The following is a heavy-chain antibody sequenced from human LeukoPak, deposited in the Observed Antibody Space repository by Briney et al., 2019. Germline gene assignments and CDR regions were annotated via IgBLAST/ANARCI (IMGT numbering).Heavy chain of an antibody. Sequence: ASVKVSCKVSGYTLTELSMHWVRQAPGKGLEWMGGFDPEDGETIYAQKFQGRVTMTEDTSTDTAYMELSSLRSEDTAVYYCATLLGGSGSYGNWFDPWGQGTLVTVSS. J-gene: IGHJ5*02. CDR3: ATLLGGSGSYGNWFDP. V-gene: IGHV1-24*01. CDR1: GYTLTELS. CDR2: FDPEDGET. D-gene: IGHD3-10*01.